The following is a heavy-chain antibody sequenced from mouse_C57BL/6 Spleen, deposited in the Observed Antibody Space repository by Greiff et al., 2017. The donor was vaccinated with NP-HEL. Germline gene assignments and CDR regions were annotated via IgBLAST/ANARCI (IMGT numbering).Heavy chain of an antibody. CDR2: IYPGDGDT. D-gene: IGHD1-1*01. CDR1: GYAFSSSW. CDR3: AREDGSRFDY. Sequence: VQLQQSGPELVKPGASVKISCKASGYAFSSSWMNWVKQRPGKGLEWIGRIYPGDGDTNYNGKFKGKATLTADKSSSTAYMQLSSLTSEDSAVYFCAREDGSRFDYWGQGTTLTVSS. V-gene: IGHV1-82*01. J-gene: IGHJ2*01.